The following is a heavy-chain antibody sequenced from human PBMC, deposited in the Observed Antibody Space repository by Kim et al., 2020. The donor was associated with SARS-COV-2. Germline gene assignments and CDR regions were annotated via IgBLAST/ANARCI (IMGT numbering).Heavy chain of an antibody. D-gene: IGHD6-6*01. CDR3: APNRARSPYRWFDP. V-gene: IGHV4-39*01. J-gene: IGHJ5*02. Sequence: NPSLKSGVTISVDTSKNQLSLGLSSVTAADTALYYCAPNRARSPYRWFDPWGQGTLVTVSS.